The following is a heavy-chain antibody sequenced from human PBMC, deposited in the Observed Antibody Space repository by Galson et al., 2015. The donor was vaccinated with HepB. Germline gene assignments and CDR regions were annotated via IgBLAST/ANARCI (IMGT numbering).Heavy chain of an antibody. CDR3: ARVCLAFSVGIDY. CDR1: GFTLSSYG. Sequence: SLRLSCAAPGFTLSSYGMNWVRQAPGKGLEWVSYISSSSSTIYYADSVKGRFTISRDNAKNSLYLQMNSLRDEDTAVYYCARVCLAFSVGIDYWGQGTLVTVSS. J-gene: IGHJ4*02. D-gene: IGHD3-10*01. CDR2: ISSSSSTI. V-gene: IGHV3-48*02.